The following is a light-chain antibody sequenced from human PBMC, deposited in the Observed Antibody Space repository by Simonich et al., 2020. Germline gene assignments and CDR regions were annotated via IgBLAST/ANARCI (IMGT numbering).Light chain of an antibody. V-gene: IGKV3D-20*01. Sequence: EIVLTQSPGTLSLSTGERATLTCRASQSVSSSNLARYKQKPGLSPRLLIYDASSSATGIPYKFSGSWSGTDFTLTISRLAPEDFAVYYCQQYGSSLMYTFGQGTKLEIK. CDR3: QQYGSSLMYT. J-gene: IGKJ2*01. CDR2: DAS. CDR1: QSVSSSN.